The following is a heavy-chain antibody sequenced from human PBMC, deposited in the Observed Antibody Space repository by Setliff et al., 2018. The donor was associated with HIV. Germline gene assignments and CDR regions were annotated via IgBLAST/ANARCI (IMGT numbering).Heavy chain of an antibody. CDR1: GGSISSSSYY. CDR2: IYYSGST. J-gene: IGHJ4*02. CDR3: ARQRKLNTAMAYDFDY. V-gene: IGHV4-39*01. Sequence: SETLSLTCTVSGGSISSSSYYWGWIRQPPGKGLEWIGSIYYSGSTSYNPSLKSQVTISVDTSKNQFSLRVNSVTAADTAVYYCARQRKLNTAMAYDFDYWGQGTLVTVSS. D-gene: IGHD5-18*01.